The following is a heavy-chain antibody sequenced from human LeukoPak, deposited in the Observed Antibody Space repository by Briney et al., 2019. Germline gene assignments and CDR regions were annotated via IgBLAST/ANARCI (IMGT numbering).Heavy chain of an antibody. V-gene: IGHV1-46*01. D-gene: IGHD6-13*01. CDR3: ARDGATAAPFDY. Sequence: ASLKVSCKASRYRFTTYDMHWVRQAPGQGLEWMGIINPSGGSTSYAPRFPGRVAMTRDTSTTTVYMEVNSLTSEDTAVYFCARDGATAAPFDYWGQGTLVTVSS. J-gene: IGHJ4*02. CDR1: RYRFTTYD. CDR2: INPSGGST.